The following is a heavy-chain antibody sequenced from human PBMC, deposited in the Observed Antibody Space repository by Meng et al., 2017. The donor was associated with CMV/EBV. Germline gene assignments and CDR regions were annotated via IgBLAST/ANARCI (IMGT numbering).Heavy chain of an antibody. D-gene: IGHD3-10*01. Sequence: TLSLTCAVYGGSFSGYYWSWIRQPPGKGLEWIGEINHSGSTNYNPSLKSRVTISVDTSKNQFSLKLSSVTAADTAVYYCARSTMVRGVITRYFDLWGRGTLVTVSS. CDR2: INHSGST. V-gene: IGHV4-34*01. J-gene: IGHJ2*01. CDR1: GGSFSGYY. CDR3: ARSTMVRGVITRYFDL.